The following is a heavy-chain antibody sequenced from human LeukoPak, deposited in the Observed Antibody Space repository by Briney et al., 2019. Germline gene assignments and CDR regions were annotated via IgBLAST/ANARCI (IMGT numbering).Heavy chain of an antibody. V-gene: IGHV3-30*04. CDR2: ISYDGSNK. CDR3: AKSAAGRNVYFDY. J-gene: IGHJ4*02. Sequence: GGSLRLSCAASGFTFSSYAMHWVRQAPGKGLEWVTIISYDGSNKYYADSVKGRFTISRDNSKNTLYLQMNSLRAEDTAVYYCAKSAAGRNVYFDYWGQGTLVTVSS. CDR1: GFTFSSYA. D-gene: IGHD6-13*01.